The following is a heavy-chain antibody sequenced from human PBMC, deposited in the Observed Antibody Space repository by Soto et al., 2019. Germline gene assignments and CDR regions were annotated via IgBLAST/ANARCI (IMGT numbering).Heavy chain of an antibody. CDR3: ARGSSSSPFDY. CDR2: INHSGST. D-gene: IGHD6-6*01. CDR1: GGSFSGYY. V-gene: IGHV4-34*01. J-gene: IGHJ4*02. Sequence: SETLSLTCAVYGGSFSGYYWSWIRQPPGKGLEWIGEINHSGSTNYNPSLKSRVTISVDTSKNQFSLKLSSVTAADTAVYYCARGSSSSPFDYWGPGTLVTVSS.